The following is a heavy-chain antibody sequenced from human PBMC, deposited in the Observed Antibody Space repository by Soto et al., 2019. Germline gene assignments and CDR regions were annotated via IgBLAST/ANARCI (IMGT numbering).Heavy chain of an antibody. CDR3: VREMWTRSGPQNFFDY. CDR2: ISPNSGAT. D-gene: IGHD6-25*01. CDR1: GYTFTSYG. V-gene: IGHV1-18*01. J-gene: IGHJ4*02. Sequence: ASVKVSCKASGYTFTSYGIIWVRQAPGQGLEWMGYISPNSGATTYAQNLQGRLTLTTDTSTSTAYMELRSMSSDDTAKNYCVREMWTRSGPQNFFDYWGLGALVTVSS.